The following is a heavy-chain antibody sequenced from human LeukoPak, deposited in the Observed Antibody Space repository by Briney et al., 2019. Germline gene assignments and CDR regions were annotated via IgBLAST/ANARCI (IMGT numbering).Heavy chain of an antibody. J-gene: IGHJ4*02. CDR2: IKQDGSEK. CDR1: GFTFSSYW. CDR3: ARVLLWFGDPYYFDY. Sequence: GGSLRLSCAASGFTFSSYWMSWVRQAPGRGLEWVANIKQDGSEKYYVDSVKGRFTISRDNAKNSLYLQMNSLRAEDTAVYYCARVLLWFGDPYYFDYWGQGTLVTVSS. D-gene: IGHD3-10*01. V-gene: IGHV3-7*01.